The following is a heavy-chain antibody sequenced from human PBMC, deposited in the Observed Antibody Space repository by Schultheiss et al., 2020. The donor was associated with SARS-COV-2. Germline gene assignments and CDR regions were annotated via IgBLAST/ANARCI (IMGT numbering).Heavy chain of an antibody. Sequence: GESLKISCAASGFTFSSYWMHWVRQAPGKGLVWVSRINSDGSSTSYADSVKGRFTISRDNAKNTLYLQMNSLRAEDTAVYYCATDRQGGDYWGQGTLVTVSS. J-gene: IGHJ4*02. D-gene: IGHD3-16*01. V-gene: IGHV3-74*01. CDR3: ATDRQGGDY. CDR2: INSDGSST. CDR1: GFTFSSYW.